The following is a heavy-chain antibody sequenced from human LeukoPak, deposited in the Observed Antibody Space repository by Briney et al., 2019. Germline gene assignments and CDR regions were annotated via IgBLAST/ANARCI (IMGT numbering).Heavy chain of an antibody. J-gene: IGHJ3*02. CDR1: GFTLSRYS. Sequence: GSLRLSCAASGFTLSRYSMHWVRQGPGKGLVWVSRIRPDGRSTDYADSVKGRFTISRDNAKNSLYLQMNSLRAEDTAVYYCAREYGSDAFDIWGQGTMVTVSS. CDR3: AREYGSDAFDI. V-gene: IGHV3-74*01. CDR2: IRPDGRST. D-gene: IGHD3-10*01.